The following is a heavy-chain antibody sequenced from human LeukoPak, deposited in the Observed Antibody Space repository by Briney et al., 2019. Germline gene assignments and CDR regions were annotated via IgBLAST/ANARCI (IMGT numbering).Heavy chain of an antibody. D-gene: IGHD1-26*01. V-gene: IGHV3-9*01. CDR3: ARDARREGATTSDY. J-gene: IGHJ4*02. CDR2: ISWNSGSI. Sequence: GRSLRLSCAASGFTFDDYAMHWVRQAPGKGLEWVSGISWNSGSIDYADSVKGRFTISRDNAKNSLYLQMNSLRDEDTAVYYCARDARREGATTSDYWGQGTLVTVSS. CDR1: GFTFDDYA.